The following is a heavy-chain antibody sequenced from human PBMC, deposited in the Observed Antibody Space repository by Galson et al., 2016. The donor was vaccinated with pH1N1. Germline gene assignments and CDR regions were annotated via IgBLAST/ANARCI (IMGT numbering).Heavy chain of an antibody. CDR2: FNPEGDAI. D-gene: IGHD1-1*01. CDR3: AGRPGCQSSSCYIYDYYYMDF. J-gene: IGHJ6*03. V-gene: IGHV1-24*01. CDR1: GYTFVEFS. Sequence: SVKVSCKASGYTFVEFSMHWVRQAPGKGPEWMGSFNPEGDAIVYAQKFQGRVTMTRDISANTAYMELSSLESEDTAVYYCAGRPGCQSSSCYIYDYYYMDFWGQGSTVTVSS.